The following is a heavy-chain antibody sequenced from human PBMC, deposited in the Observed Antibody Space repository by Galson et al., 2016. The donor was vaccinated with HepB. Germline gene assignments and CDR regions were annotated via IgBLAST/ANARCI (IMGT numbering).Heavy chain of an antibody. Sequence: SLRLSCAASGFTFVNYEMHWVRQAPGKGLQWISYISSSGRVVFYADSVKGRFTISRDDAKSSLFLQLNSLRAEDTAVYYCVRDRPTPCSGSSCPAGRGERQNGMDVWGQGTTVTVSS. CDR3: VRDRPTPCSGSSCPAGRGERQNGMDV. CDR2: ISSSGRVV. V-gene: IGHV3-48*03. D-gene: IGHD2-15*01. CDR1: GFTFVNYE. J-gene: IGHJ6*02.